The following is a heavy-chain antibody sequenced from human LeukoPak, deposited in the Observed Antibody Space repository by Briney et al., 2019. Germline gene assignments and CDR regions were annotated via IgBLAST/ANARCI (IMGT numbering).Heavy chain of an antibody. D-gene: IGHD3-10*01. V-gene: IGHV3-21*01. CDR2: ISGSSSYI. CDR1: GFTFSSYS. CDR3: ARDARRFGEPRLFDP. J-gene: IGHJ5*02. Sequence: TGGSLRLSCAASGFTFSSYSMNWVRQAPGKGLEWVSSISGSSSYIYYADSVRGRFTISRDNAKNSLYLQMNSLRAEDTAVYYCARDARRFGEPRLFDPWGQGTLVTVSS.